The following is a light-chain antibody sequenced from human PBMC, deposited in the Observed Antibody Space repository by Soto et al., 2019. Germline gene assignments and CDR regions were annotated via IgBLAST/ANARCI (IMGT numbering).Light chain of an antibody. CDR1: SSDIGAYNY. J-gene: IGLJ1*01. Sequence: QSALTQPASVSGSPGQSITISCTGTSSDIGAYNYVSWYQQHPGKAPKLLIYEVTNRPSGVSDRFSGSKSGNTASLTISGLQAEDEDNYYCNSYTTISNRVFGTGTKLTVL. V-gene: IGLV2-14*01. CDR3: NSYTTISNRV. CDR2: EVT.